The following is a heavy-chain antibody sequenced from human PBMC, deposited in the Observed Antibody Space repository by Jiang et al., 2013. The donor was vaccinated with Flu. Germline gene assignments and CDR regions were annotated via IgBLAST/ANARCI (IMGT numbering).Heavy chain of an antibody. Sequence: QLLESGGGLVQPGGSLRLSCAASGFTFSSYWMGWVRQAPGKGLEWVANIKQDGSERYCVDSVKGRFTISRDNTKNSLFLQMNNLRAEDTAVYYCASVEMARLAYWGQGTLVTVSS. CDR1: GFTFSSYW. D-gene: IGHD5-24*01. CDR3: ASVEMARLAY. CDR2: IKQDGSER. J-gene: IGHJ4*02. V-gene: IGHV3-7*03.